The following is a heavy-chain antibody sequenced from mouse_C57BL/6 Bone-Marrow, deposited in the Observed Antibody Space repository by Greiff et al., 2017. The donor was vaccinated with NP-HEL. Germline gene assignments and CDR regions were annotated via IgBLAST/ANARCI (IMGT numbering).Heavy chain of an antibody. J-gene: IGHJ4*01. V-gene: IGHV5-17*01. D-gene: IGHD2-12*01. CDR3: ARRYRGLYYYAMDY. CDR2: ISSGSSTI. CDR1: GFTFSDYG. Sequence: EVKLVESGGGLVKPGGSLKLSCAASGFTFSDYGMHWVRQAPEKGLEWVAYISSGSSTIYYADTVKGRFTISRDNAKNTLFLQMTSLRSEDTAMYYGARRYRGLYYYAMDYWGQGTSVTVSS.